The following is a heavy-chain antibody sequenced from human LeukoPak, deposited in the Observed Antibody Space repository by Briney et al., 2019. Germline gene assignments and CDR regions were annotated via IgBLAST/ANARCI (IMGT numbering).Heavy chain of an antibody. CDR1: DDPINSGVYY. CDR3: ARAKKRSGRSRNFYLDV. D-gene: IGHD1-26*01. J-gene: IGHJ6*03. V-gene: IGHV4-61*09. Sequence: SETLSLTCTVSDDPINSGVYYWNWIRQPAGKGLEWIGHIYTTGTTTNSNPSLKSRVAISLDTSKNHFSLKLSSVTAADTAVYYCARAKKRSGRSRNFYLDVWGKGTTVTVSS. CDR2: IYTTGTTT.